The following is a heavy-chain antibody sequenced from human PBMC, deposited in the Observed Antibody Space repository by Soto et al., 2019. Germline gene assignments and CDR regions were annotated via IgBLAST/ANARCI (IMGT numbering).Heavy chain of an antibody. Sequence: SETLSLTCTVSGGSMSRYYWTWIRQPPGKGLEWIGNIHYTGSTNYNPSLKSRVTILLGTSTSQFSLKVSSVTAADTAVYYCARDLTISATDGPLDPWGHGTLVTVSS. J-gene: IGHJ5*02. D-gene: IGHD1-1*01. CDR2: IHYTGST. CDR1: GGSMSRYY. V-gene: IGHV4-59*01. CDR3: ARDLTISATDGPLDP.